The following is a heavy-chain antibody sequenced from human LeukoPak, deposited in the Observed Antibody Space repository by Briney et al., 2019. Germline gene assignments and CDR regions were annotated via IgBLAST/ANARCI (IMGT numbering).Heavy chain of an antibody. Sequence: ASVKVSRKASGYMFTDYYIHWVRQAPGQGLEWMGWINPNSGGTNYAQKFQGWVTMTRDTSISTAYMDLSRLSSDDTAVYYCASSRSSSSSSGGPSDYWGQGTLVTVSS. CDR2: INPNSGGT. J-gene: IGHJ4*02. D-gene: IGHD6-6*01. CDR1: GYMFTDYY. V-gene: IGHV1-2*04. CDR3: ASSRSSSSSSGGPSDY.